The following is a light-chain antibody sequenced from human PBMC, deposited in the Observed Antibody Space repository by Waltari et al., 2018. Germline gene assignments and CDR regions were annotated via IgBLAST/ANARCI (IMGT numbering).Light chain of an antibody. V-gene: IGKV3-11*01. J-gene: IGKJ4*01. CDR1: QSVSNY. Sequence: EIVLTQSPAPLSLSPGERATLSCRTSQSVSNYLAWYQQKPGQAPRLLIYDASNRATGIPARFSGSGSGTDFTLTISSLEPEDFAVYYCQQRSYWLTFGGGTKVEIK. CDR2: DAS. CDR3: QQRSYWLT.